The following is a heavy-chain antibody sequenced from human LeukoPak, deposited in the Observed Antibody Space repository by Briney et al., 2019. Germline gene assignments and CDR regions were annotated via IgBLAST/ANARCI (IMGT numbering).Heavy chain of an antibody. CDR2: IYYSGST. Sequence: PSETLSLTCTVSGGSISSSSYYWGWIRQPPGKGLEWIGSIYYSGSTYYNPSLESRVTISVDTSKNQFSLKLSSVTAADTAVYYCARQRGTMNGAFDIWGQGTMVTVSS. CDR3: ARQRGTMNGAFDI. V-gene: IGHV4-39*01. D-gene: IGHD3-22*01. J-gene: IGHJ3*02. CDR1: GGSISSSSYY.